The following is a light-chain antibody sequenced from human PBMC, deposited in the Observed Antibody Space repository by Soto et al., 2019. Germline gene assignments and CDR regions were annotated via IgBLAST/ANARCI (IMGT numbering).Light chain of an antibody. CDR2: GAS. CDR1: QSVSSN. Sequence: EIVMTHSPATLSVSPCERATLSSRASQSVSSNLAWYQQKPGQAPRLLIYGASTRATGIPDRFSGSGSGTDFTLTISRLEPEDFAVYYCQQYDSSPRTFGQGTKVDIK. J-gene: IGKJ1*01. V-gene: IGKV3-15*01. CDR3: QQYDSSPRT.